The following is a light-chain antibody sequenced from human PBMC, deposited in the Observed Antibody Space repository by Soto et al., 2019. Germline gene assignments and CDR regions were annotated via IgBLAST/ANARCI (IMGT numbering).Light chain of an antibody. CDR3: QQYNKWWT. J-gene: IGKJ1*01. CDR2: GVS. V-gene: IGKV3-15*01. Sequence: EVVMTQSPATLSVSPGERATLSCRASQSITSNLAWYQQKPGQAPRLLIYGVSTRATGIPARFSGSGSGTEFTLTISSLQSEDFALYYCQQYNKWWTFGQGTKVDIK. CDR1: QSITSN.